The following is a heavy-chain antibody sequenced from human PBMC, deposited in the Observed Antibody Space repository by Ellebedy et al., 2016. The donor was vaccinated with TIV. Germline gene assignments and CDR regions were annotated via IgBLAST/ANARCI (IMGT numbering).Heavy chain of an antibody. CDR2: ISSSSTYI. CDR3: TRAQIGDH. D-gene: IGHD2/OR15-2a*01. J-gene: IGHJ4*02. CDR1: GFTFSSFS. Sequence: PGGSLRLSCAASGFTFSSFSMNWVRQAPGKGLEWVSSISSSSTYIYYADSVKGRSAISRDNAKNSLYLQLDSLRAEDTAVYYCTRAQIGDHWGQGTLVSVSS. V-gene: IGHV3-21*01.